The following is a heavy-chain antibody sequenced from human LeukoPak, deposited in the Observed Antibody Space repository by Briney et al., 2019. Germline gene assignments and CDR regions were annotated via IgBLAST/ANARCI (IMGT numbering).Heavy chain of an antibody. V-gene: IGHV3-64D*06. CDR3: VKDFGRVRGTPDS. CDR1: GFVFSIYT. CDR2: ISGSGNGGSI. J-gene: IGHJ4*02. Sequence: GGSLRLSRSASGFVFSIYTMYWVRQAPGKGPEYVSTISGSGNGGSIYYADSVKGRLTISRDDSKSIVYLQMNGLRSEDTAVYYCVKDFGRVRGTPDSWGQGTLVTVSS. D-gene: IGHD2/OR15-2a*01.